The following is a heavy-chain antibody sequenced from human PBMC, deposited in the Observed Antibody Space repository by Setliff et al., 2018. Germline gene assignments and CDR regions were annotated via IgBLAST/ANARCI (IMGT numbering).Heavy chain of an antibody. J-gene: IGHJ4*02. Sequence: WASVKVSCKASGYTFTSYGISWVRQAPGQGLEWMGWISAYIGNTNYAQKLQGRVTMTTDTSTSTAYMEPRSLRSDDTAVYYCARDPGWFGELLGYFDYWGQGTLVTVSS. D-gene: IGHD3-10*01. CDR1: GYTFTSYG. V-gene: IGHV1-18*01. CDR3: ARDPGWFGELLGYFDY. CDR2: ISAYIGNT.